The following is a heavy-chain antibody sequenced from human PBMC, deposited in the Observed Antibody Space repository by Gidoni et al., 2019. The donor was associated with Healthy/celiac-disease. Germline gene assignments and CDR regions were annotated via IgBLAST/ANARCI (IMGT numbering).Heavy chain of an antibody. Sequence: EVQLLESGGGLVQLGGSLRLSCAASGFTFSSYAMSWVRQAPGKGPEWVSAISGSGGSTYYADSVKGRFTISRDNSKNTLYLQMNSLRAEDTAVYYCAKETSYGDYWFDYWGQGTLVTVSS. CDR3: AKETSYGDYWFDY. J-gene: IGHJ4*02. CDR2: ISGSGGST. D-gene: IGHD5-18*01. CDR1: GFTFSSYA. V-gene: IGHV3-23*01.